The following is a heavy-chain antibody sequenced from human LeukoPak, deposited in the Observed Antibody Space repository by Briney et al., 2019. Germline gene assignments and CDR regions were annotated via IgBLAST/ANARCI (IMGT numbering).Heavy chain of an antibody. J-gene: IGHJ3*02. V-gene: IGHV1-3*03. Sequence: ASVKVSCKASGYTFTSYTIHWVRQAPGQRLEWMGWINAGNGNTKYSQEFQGRVTMTRDMSTSTVYMELSSLRSEDTAVYYCARDLEGYCSGGSCYSGAFDIWGQGTMVTVSS. CDR2: INAGNGNT. D-gene: IGHD2-15*01. CDR1: GYTFTSYT. CDR3: ARDLEGYCSGGSCYSGAFDI.